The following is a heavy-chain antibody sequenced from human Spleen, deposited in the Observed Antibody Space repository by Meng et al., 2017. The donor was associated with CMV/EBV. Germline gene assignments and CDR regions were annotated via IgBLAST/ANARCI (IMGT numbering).Heavy chain of an antibody. D-gene: IGHD3-10*01. V-gene: IGHV3-7*01. CDR1: FTCSSYW. J-gene: IGHJ4*02. CDR2: IKQDGSEK. CDR3: ARVSMVWGVPAAFYFDY. Sequence: FTCSSYWMSWVRQAPGKGLEWVANIKQDGSEKYYVDSVKGRFTISRDNAKNSLYLQMNSLRAEDTAVYYCARVSMVWGVPAAFYFDYWGQGTLVTVSS.